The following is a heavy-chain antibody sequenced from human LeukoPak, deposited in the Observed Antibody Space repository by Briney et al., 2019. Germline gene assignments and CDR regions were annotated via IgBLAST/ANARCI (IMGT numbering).Heavy chain of an antibody. CDR2: IGSSSGTI. J-gene: IGHJ4*02. CDR1: GFTFSTYF. V-gene: IGHV3-11*01. CDR3: ARGSIAGATRNYFDY. Sequence: GGSLRLSCAASGFTFSTYFMTWIRQAPGKGLEWVSYIGSSSGTIYYADSVKGRFTISRDNAKNSLYLQMNSLRVEDTAMYYCARGSIAGATRNYFDYWGQGTLVTVSS. D-gene: IGHD1-26*01.